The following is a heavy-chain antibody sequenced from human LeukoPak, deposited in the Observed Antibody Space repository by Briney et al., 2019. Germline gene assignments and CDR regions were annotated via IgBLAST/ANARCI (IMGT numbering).Heavy chain of an antibody. Sequence: PGGSLRLSCAASGFTFSSYGMHWVRQAPGKGLEWVAVILSDGTNKYYADSVKGRFTISRDNSKNTLYLQMNSLRAEDTAVYYCAKDPRGGYSGGWYFDYWGQGTLVTVSS. J-gene: IGHJ4*02. V-gene: IGHV3-33*06. CDR3: AKDPRGGYSGGWYFDY. CDR1: GFTFSSYG. CDR2: ILSDGTNK. D-gene: IGHD1-26*01.